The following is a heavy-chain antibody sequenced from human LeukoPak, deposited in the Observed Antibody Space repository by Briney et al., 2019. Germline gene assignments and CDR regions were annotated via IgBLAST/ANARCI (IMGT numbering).Heavy chain of an antibody. CDR3: ARSVEMATIANY. CDR2: INPNSGGT. D-gene: IGHD5-24*01. Sequence: ASVKVSCKASGYTFTGYYMHWVRQAPGQGLEWMGWINPNSGGTNYAQKFQGRVTMTRDTSISTAYMELSRLRSDDTAVYYCARSVEMATIANYRGQGTLVTVSS. CDR1: GYTFTGYY. J-gene: IGHJ4*02. V-gene: IGHV1-2*02.